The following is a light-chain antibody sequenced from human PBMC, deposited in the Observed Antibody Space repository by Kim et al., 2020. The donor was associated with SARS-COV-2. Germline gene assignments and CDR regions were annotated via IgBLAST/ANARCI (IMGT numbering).Light chain of an antibody. V-gene: IGLV10-54*01. CDR2: RNN. CDR1: SQNVGSQG. CDR3: SAWDSSLSVWV. J-gene: IGLJ3*02. Sequence: QTATLTCNGNSQNVGSQGAPWRQQNQGHRPKLLAYRNNDRPSGISGRLSASRSGNTASLTITGLQPEDGGDYYCSAWDSSLSVWVFGGGTQLTVL.